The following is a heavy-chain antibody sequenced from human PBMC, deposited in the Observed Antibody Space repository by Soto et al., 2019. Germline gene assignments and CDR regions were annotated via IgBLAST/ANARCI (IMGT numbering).Heavy chain of an antibody. CDR2: INPNSGGT. Sequence: ASVKVSCKASGYTFTDYYLHWVRQAPGQGLEWMGWINPNSGGTHYAQKFQGWVTMTRDTSITTAYMELNRLKSDDTAVYYCARDWGHYYGSGSFPSPHPSDIWGQGTLVTVS. J-gene: IGHJ4*02. CDR3: ARDWGHYYGSGSFPSPHPSDI. D-gene: IGHD3-10*01. CDR1: GYTFTDYY. V-gene: IGHV1-2*04.